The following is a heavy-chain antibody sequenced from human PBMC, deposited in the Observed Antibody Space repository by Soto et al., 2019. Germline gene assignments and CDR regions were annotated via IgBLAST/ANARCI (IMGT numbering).Heavy chain of an antibody. D-gene: IGHD2-15*01. Sequence: QVQLVQSGTEVKEPGASVSLSCKASGYTFTTYYIHWVRQAPGQGLEWMGMINPSGGSTTYAQNLQGRVTMTRETSTSTVYTDMNSLSSDATAVYYCATATSACNGRRVDVWGQGTTVTVSS. V-gene: IGHV1-46*01. CDR1: GYTFTTYY. J-gene: IGHJ6*02. CDR3: ATATSACNGRRVDV. CDR2: INPSGGST.